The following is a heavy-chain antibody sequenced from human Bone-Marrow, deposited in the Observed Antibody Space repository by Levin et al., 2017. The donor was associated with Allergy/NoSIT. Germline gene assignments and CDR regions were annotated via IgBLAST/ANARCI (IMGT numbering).Heavy chain of an antibody. J-gene: IGHJ1*01. D-gene: IGHD2-21*02. Sequence: GGSLRLSCAASGFTFSSYAMSWVRQAPGKGLEWVSAISGSGGSTYYADSVKGRFTISRDNSKNTLYLQMNSLRAEDTAVYYCAKNIVVVTATHEYFQHWGQGTLVTVSS. CDR3: AKNIVVVTATHEYFQH. CDR1: GFTFSSYA. CDR2: ISGSGGST. V-gene: IGHV3-23*01.